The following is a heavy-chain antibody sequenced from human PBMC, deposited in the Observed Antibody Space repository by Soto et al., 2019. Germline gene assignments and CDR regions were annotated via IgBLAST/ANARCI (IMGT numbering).Heavy chain of an antibody. Sequence: ASVKVSCKVSGYTLTELSMHWVRQAPGKGLEWMGGFDPEDGETIYAQKFQGRFTMTEDTSTDTAYMELSSLRSEDTALYYCATDQGWGGNYYGMDVWGQGTSVTVSS. CDR3: ATDQGWGGNYYGMDV. CDR1: GYTLTELS. V-gene: IGHV1-24*01. CDR2: FDPEDGET. D-gene: IGHD3-10*01. J-gene: IGHJ6*02.